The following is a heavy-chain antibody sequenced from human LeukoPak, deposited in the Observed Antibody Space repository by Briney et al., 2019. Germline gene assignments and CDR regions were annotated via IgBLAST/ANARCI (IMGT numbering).Heavy chain of an antibody. CDR3: ARERGGDIVVVPAAHDAFDI. V-gene: IGHV4-39*07. D-gene: IGHD2-2*01. CDR1: GGSISSSSYY. J-gene: IGHJ3*02. CDR2: IYYSGST. Sequence: SETLSLTCTVSGGSISSSSYYWGWLRQPPGKGLEWIGSIYYSGSTYYNPSLKSRVTISVDTSKNQFSLKLSSVTAADTAVYYCARERGGDIVVVPAAHDAFDIWGQGTMVTVSS.